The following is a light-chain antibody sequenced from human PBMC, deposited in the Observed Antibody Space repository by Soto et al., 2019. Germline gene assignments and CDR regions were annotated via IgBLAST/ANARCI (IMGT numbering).Light chain of an antibody. CDR2: AAS. V-gene: IGKV1-9*01. J-gene: IGKJ1*01. Sequence: IQLTQSPSSLSASVGDRVTITCRASQGISSYLAWYQQKPGKAPKLLIYAASTLQSGVPSRFSGSGSGTDFTLTISSLQAEDVAIYYCQQYYDTPSTFGQGTKVDIK. CDR1: QGISSY. CDR3: QQYYDTPST.